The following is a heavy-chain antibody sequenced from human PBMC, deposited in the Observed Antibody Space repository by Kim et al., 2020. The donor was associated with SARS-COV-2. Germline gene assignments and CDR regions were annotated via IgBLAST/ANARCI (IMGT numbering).Heavy chain of an antibody. J-gene: IGHJ6*02. CDR3: ARATSGGFYYYGMDV. Sequence: PPPKSRVTISVDTSKNQFSLKLSYVAAADTAVYYCARATSGGFYYYGMDVWGQGTTVTVSS. V-gene: IGHV4-34*01. D-gene: IGHD3-10*01.